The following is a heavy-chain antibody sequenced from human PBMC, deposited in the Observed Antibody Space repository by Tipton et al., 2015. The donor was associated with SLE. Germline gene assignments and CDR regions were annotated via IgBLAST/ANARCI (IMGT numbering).Heavy chain of an antibody. Sequence: SLRLSCAASGFTFSSYGMHWVRQAPGKGLEWVAFIRYDGSNKYYADSVKGRFTISRDNSKNTLYLQMNSLRAEDTAVYYCAKDWAKRVRDGYTMGDAFDIWGQGTMVTVSS. CDR3: AKDWAKRVRDGYTMGDAFDI. J-gene: IGHJ3*02. D-gene: IGHD5-24*01. CDR1: GFTFSSYG. V-gene: IGHV3-30*02. CDR2: IRYDGSNK.